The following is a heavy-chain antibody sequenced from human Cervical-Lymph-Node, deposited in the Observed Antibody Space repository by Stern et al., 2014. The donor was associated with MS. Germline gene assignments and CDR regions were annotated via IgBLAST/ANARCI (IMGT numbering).Heavy chain of an antibody. CDR1: GGTFSSNYA. CDR3: ARGVVSNRAAATLHNLFDP. D-gene: IGHD2-15*01. J-gene: IGHJ5*02. CDR2: IIPILGLP. V-gene: IGHV1-69*04. Sequence: QVQLMQSGAEVKKPGSSVNVSCKASGGTFSSNYAIPWMRQAPGQGLEWMGRIIPILGLPNYAQKFQGRVTITADTSTSTAYMELSSLRSEDTAVYYCARGVVSNRAAATLHNLFDPWGQGTLVTVSS.